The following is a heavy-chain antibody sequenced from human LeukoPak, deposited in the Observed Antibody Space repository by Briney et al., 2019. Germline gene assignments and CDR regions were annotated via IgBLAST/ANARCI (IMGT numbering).Heavy chain of an antibody. CDR3: ARADIVVVVAATSDFDY. D-gene: IGHD2-15*01. J-gene: IGHJ4*02. CDR2: ISAYNGNT. V-gene: IGHV1-18*01. Sequence: EASMKVSCKASGYTFTSYGISWVRQAPGQGLEWMGWISAYNGNTNYAQKLQGRVTMTTDTSTSTAYMELRSLRSDDTAVYYCARADIVVVVAATSDFDYWGQGTPVTVSS. CDR1: GYTFTSYG.